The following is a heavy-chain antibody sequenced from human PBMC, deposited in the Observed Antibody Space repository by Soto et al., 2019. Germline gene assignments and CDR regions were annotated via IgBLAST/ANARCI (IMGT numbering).Heavy chain of an antibody. Sequence: QVQLQQWGAGLLKPSETLSLTCAVYGGSFSGYQWTWIRQTPGKRLEWIGEINDSGNINYNPTLKSRVTILVDTPKKQISLKLSSVTAADTAVYYCARGLILWFGEFSRRGGYYYYMDVWGKGTTVNVSS. CDR1: GGSFSGYQ. D-gene: IGHD3-10*01. CDR2: INDSGNI. J-gene: IGHJ6*03. V-gene: IGHV4-34*01. CDR3: ARGLILWFGEFSRRGGYYYYMDV.